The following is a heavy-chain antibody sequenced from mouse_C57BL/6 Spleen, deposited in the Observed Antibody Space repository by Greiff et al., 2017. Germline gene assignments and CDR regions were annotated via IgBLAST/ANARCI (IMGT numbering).Heavy chain of an antibody. J-gene: IGHJ2*01. CDR1: GFTFSNYW. V-gene: IGHV6-3*01. D-gene: IGHD1-1*01. CDR2: IRLKSDNYAT. CDR3: TASYYYGSSFYYFDY. Sequence: DVKLVESGGGLVQPGGSMKLSCVASGFTFSNYWMNWVRQSPEKGLEWVAQIRLKSDNYATHYAESVKGRFTISRDDSKSSVYLQMNNLRAEDTGIYYCTASYYYGSSFYYFDYWGQGTTLTVSS.